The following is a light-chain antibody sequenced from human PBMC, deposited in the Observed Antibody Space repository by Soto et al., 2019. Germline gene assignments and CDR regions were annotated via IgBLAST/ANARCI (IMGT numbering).Light chain of an antibody. CDR1: QSVSSSY. CDR2: GAS. V-gene: IGKV3-20*01. Sequence: EIVFTQSPGTVSLSQAERATLSCRASQSVSSSYLAWYQHKPGRAPRLLIDGASSRATGIPDRFSGSGSGTDFTLTISRLEPEDFAVYYCQQYSDWPTFGQGTRLEIK. J-gene: IGKJ5*01. CDR3: QQYSDWPT.